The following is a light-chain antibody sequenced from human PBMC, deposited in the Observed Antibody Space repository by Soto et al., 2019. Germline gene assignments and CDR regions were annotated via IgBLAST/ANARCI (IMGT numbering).Light chain of an antibody. CDR3: QHRGDWPLT. CDR1: HSVSNY. J-gene: IGKJ4*01. CDR2: DAS. V-gene: IGKV3-11*01. Sequence: EVVLTQSPATLSLSPGERATLSCRASHSVSNYLAWYQQKPGQAPRLLIFDASNRPTDIPARFSGSGSGTDFTLTLSSLESEDFAVSYCQHRGDWPLTFGGGTKVEIK.